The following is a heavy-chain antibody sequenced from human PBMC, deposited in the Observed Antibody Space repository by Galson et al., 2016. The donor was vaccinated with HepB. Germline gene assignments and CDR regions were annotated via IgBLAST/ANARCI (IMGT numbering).Heavy chain of an antibody. D-gene: IGHD3-3*01. Sequence: SLRLSCAASGFTFSTSAMSWVRQAPGQGLEWVSAISSTSHSTYYADSVKGRFTSSRDNATNTLFLQMDSLKIDDTAVYYCAKGWRGPDSWGQGTLVTVSS. CDR3: AKGWRGPDS. CDR2: ISSTSHST. V-gene: IGHV3-23*01. J-gene: IGHJ4*02. CDR1: GFTFSTSA.